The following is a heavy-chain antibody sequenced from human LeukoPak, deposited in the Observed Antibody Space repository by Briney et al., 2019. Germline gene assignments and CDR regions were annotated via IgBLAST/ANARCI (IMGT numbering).Heavy chain of an antibody. V-gene: IGHV4-30-4*01. CDR1: GGSISNGDYY. CDR3: ARSGYYYDSSSYYFSYYFDY. D-gene: IGHD3-22*01. J-gene: IGHJ4*02. CDR2: IYYSGSP. Sequence: SETLSLTCTVSGGSISNGDYYWSWIRQPPGKSLEWIGYIYYSGSPSYNPSLKSRVIMSVDTSNNQFSLKLSSVTAADTAVYYCARSGYYYDSSSYYFSYYFDYWGQGTLVTVSS.